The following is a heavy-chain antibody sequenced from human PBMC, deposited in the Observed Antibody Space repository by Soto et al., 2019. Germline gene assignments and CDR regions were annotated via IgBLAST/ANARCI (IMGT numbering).Heavy chain of an antibody. CDR3: ARDPWAADY. CDR1: GFTVCTKY. Sequence: EVQLVESGGGLVQPGGSLRLSCAASGFTVCTKYMRWVRQAPGKGLEWVSVIYSGGSTFYADSVRGRFTISRDNSKNTVNLQMNSLRAEDTAVYYCARDPWAADYWGQGTLVTVSS. CDR2: IYSGGST. D-gene: IGHD3-16*01. J-gene: IGHJ4*02. V-gene: IGHV3-66*01.